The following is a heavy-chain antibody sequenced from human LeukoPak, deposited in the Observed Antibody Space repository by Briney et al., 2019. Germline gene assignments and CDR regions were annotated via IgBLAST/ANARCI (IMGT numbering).Heavy chain of an antibody. CDR2: ISRSSTYT. CDR1: GFTFSSYA. J-gene: IGHJ3*02. Sequence: GGSLRLSCAASGFTFSSYAMSWVRQTPGKGLEWVSSISRSSTYTFYADSVKGRFTISRDNAKNSLYLQMNSLRAEDTAVYYCAREAALDMWGQGTMVTVSS. CDR3: AREAALDM. V-gene: IGHV3-21*06.